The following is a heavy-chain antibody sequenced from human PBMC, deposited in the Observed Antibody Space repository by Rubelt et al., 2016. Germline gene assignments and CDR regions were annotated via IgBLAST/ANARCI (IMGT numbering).Heavy chain of an antibody. D-gene: IGHD4-17*01. CDR2: IKPSGGST. Sequence: QVQLVQSGAEVKKPGASVKVSCKASGYTFTSYYMHWVRQAPGQGLEWMGIIKPSGGSTSYAQKFQGRVTMTRDTSTSTVYMELSSLRSEDTAVYYCARAASTVTTLLDLGYWGQGTLVTVSS. V-gene: IGHV1-46*01. J-gene: IGHJ4*02. CDR1: GYTFTSYY. CDR3: ARAASTVTTLLDLGY.